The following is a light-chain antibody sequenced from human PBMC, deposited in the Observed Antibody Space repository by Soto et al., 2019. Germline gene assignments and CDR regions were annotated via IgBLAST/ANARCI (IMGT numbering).Light chain of an antibody. CDR2: AAS. J-gene: IGKJ4*01. Sequence: DIQLTQSPSFLSASVGDRVTITCRASQGISSYLAWYQQKQGKAPKLLIYAASTLQSGVPSRFSGSGSGTEFTLTISSLQTEDFATYYCQQLNSYPLTFGGGTKVEIK. V-gene: IGKV1-9*01. CDR3: QQLNSYPLT. CDR1: QGISSY.